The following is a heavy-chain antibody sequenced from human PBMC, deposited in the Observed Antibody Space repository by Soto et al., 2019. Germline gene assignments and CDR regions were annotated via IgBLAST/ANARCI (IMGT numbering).Heavy chain of an antibody. CDR2: IIPILGIA. D-gene: IGHD4-4*01. CDR3: ARGTRYNYSNYQSELYYYMDV. Sequence: ASVKVSCKASGGTFSSYTISWVRQAPGQGLEWMGRIIPILGIANYAQKFQGRVTITADKSTSTAYMELSSLRSEDTAVYYCARGTRYNYSNYQSELYYYMDVWGKGTTVTVSS. CDR1: GGTFSSYT. J-gene: IGHJ6*03. V-gene: IGHV1-69*02.